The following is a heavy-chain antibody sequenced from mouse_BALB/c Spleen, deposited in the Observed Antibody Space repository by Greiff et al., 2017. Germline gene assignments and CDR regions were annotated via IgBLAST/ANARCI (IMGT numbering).Heavy chain of an antibody. CDR3: ARETTMFAY. J-gene: IGHJ3*01. D-gene: IGHD1-1*01. CDR1: GYTFTSYW. Sequence: QVQLQQSGAELVKPGASVKLSCKASGYTFTSYWMHWVKQRPGQGLEWIGEINPSNGRTNYNEKFKSKATLTVDKSSSTAYMQLSSLTSEDSAVYYCARETTMFAYWGQGTLVTVSA. CDR2: INPSNGRT. V-gene: IGHV1S81*02.